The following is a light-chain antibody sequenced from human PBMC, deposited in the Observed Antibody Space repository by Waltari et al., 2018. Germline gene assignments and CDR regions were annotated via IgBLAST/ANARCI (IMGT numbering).Light chain of an antibody. J-gene: IGKJ2*03. CDR3: QQRNSYPYS. CDR1: KSISSY. CDR2: KAS. Sequence: DFQLTQSPSSLSASVGERVTITCRASKSISSYLDWYQQKPGKAPKLLIYKASSLQSGVPSRFSGSGSGTEFTLTISSLQPEDFAVYYCQQRNSYPYSFGQGTKVEIK. V-gene: IGKV1-9*01.